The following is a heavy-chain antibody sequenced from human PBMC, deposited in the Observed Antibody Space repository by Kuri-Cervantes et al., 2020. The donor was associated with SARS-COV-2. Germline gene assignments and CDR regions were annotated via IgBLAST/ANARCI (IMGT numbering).Heavy chain of an antibody. J-gene: IGHJ6*02. Sequence: GESLKISCAASKFTFSSYGMHWVRQAPGKGLEWVAVISYDGSNKYYADSVMGRFTISRDNSKNTLYLQMNSLRAEDTAVYYCAKPHYSKAYYYYGMDVWGQGTTVTVSS. CDR2: ISYDGSNK. CDR1: KFTFSSYG. V-gene: IGHV3-30*18. CDR3: AKPHYSKAYYYYGMDV. D-gene: IGHD4-11*01.